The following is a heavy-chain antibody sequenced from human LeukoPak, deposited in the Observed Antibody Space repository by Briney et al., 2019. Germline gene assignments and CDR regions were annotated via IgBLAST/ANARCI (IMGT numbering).Heavy chain of an antibody. CDR3: ATTTIRLGY. CDR2: INHSGST. CDR1: GGSFNDYY. Sequence: PSETLSLTCAVYGGSFNDYYWTWIRQSPGKGLEWIGEINHSGSTSYNPSLKSRVTISVDTSKNQFSLKLSSVTAADTAVYYCATTTIRLGYWGQGTLVTVSS. V-gene: IGHV4-34*01. D-gene: IGHD1-26*01. J-gene: IGHJ4*02.